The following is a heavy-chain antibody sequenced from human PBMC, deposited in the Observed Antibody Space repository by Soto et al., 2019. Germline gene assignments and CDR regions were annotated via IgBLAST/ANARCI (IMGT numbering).Heavy chain of an antibody. V-gene: IGHV1-69*13. CDR3: AGSFYSSSWGGTQFRMDV. Sequence: SVKVSCKASGGTFSSYAISWVRQAPGQGLEWMGGIIPIFGTANYAQKFQGRVTITADESTSTAYMELSSLRSDDTAVYYCAGSFYSSSWGGTQFRMDVWGQGTTVTVSS. CDR1: GGTFSSYA. CDR2: IIPIFGTA. D-gene: IGHD6-13*01. J-gene: IGHJ6*02.